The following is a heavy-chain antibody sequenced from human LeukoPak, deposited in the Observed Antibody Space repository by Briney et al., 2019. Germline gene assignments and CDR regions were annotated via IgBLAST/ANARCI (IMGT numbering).Heavy chain of an antibody. J-gene: IGHJ4*02. CDR2: IWYDGSNK. V-gene: IGHV3-33*01. CDR3: ARSPPGYIAYDY. CDR1: GFTFSSYG. D-gene: IGHD6-13*01. Sequence: PGGSLRLSCAASGFTFSSYGMHWVRQAPGKGLEWVAVIWYDGSNKYYADSVKGRFTISRDNSKSTLYLQMNSLRAEDTAVYYCARSPPGYIAYDYWGQGTLVTVSS.